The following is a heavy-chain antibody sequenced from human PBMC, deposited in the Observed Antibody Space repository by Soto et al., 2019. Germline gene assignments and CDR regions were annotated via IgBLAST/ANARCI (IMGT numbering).Heavy chain of an antibody. D-gene: IGHD6-19*01. Sequence: GGSLRLSCAASGFTFSSYWMHWVRQAPGKGLVWVSRINSDGSSTSYADSVKGRFTISRDNAKNTLYLQMNSLRAEDTAVYYCAKDSRAGGWRLPDYWGQGALVTVSS. CDR2: INSDGSST. J-gene: IGHJ4*02. CDR3: AKDSRAGGWRLPDY. V-gene: IGHV3-74*01. CDR1: GFTFSSYW.